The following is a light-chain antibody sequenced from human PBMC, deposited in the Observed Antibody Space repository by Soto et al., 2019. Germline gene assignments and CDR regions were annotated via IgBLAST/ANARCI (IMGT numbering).Light chain of an antibody. Sequence: QSALTQPASVSGSPGQSITISCNGTSSDVGDFHYVSWYRQHPGKAPELMIFDVSNRPSGVSSRFSGSNSANTASLTISGLQAEDEAEYFCSAYSSTSTPFFVFGTGTKLTVL. CDR3: SAYSSTSTPFFV. CDR1: SSDVGDFHY. J-gene: IGLJ1*01. V-gene: IGLV2-14*01. CDR2: DVS.